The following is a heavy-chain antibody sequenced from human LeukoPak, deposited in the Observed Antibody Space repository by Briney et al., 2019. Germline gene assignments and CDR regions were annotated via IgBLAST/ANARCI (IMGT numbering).Heavy chain of an antibody. D-gene: IGHD1-26*01. CDR2: IYYSGST. J-gene: IGHJ3*02. Sequence: SETLSLTCTVSGGSISSYYWSWIRQPPGKGLEWIGYIYYSGSTNYNPSLKSRVTISVDTSKNQFSLKLSSVTAADTAVYYCARDRVGFDAFDNWGQGTMVTVS. V-gene: IGHV4-59*01. CDR1: GGSISSYY. CDR3: ARDRVGFDAFDN.